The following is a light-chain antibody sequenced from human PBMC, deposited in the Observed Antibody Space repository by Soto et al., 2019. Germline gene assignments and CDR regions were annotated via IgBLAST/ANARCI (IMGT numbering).Light chain of an antibody. Sequence: EIVLTQSPGTLSLSPGERATLSCRASQSVSSNYLAWYQHKPGQAPRLLIYGASSRATGIPDRFSGSGSGTDFTLSISRLEPEDFAVYYCQQYYSSITFGPGTQVDIK. CDR3: QQYYSSIT. CDR1: QSVSSNY. CDR2: GAS. V-gene: IGKV3-20*01. J-gene: IGKJ3*01.